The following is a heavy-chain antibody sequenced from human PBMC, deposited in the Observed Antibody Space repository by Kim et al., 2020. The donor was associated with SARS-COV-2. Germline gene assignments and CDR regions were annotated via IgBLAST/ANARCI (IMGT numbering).Heavy chain of an antibody. CDR2: INSDGTTT. D-gene: IGHD3-9*01. V-gene: IGHV3-74*01. J-gene: IGHJ5*02. CDR1: GFTFSSHW. CDR3: VRYFSCSDPIDP. Sequence: GGSLRLSCAASGFTFSSHWMHWVRQGPGMGLVWLSHINSDGTTTDYADSVKGRFTISRDNAQITVFLQMSSLRVEDTAMYYCVRYFSCSDPIDPWDRGTL.